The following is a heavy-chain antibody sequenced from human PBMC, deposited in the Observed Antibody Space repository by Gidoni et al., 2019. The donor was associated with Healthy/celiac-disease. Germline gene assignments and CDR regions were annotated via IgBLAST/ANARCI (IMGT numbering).Heavy chain of an antibody. CDR3: ARGVNGHDYGDYFFDY. CDR2: ISYDGSNK. J-gene: IGHJ4*02. D-gene: IGHD4-17*01. CDR1: GSTFSSYA. Sequence: QVQLVESGGGVVQPGRSLRLSCAASGSTFSSYATHWVRQAPGKGLEWVAVISYDGSNKYYADSVKGRFTISRDNSKNTLYLQMNSLRAEDTAVYYCARGVNGHDYGDYFFDYWGQGTLVTVSS. V-gene: IGHV3-30-3*01.